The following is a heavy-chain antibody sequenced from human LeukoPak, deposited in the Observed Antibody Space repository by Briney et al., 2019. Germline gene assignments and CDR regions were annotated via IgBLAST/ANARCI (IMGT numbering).Heavy chain of an antibody. CDR1: GFTFSSYW. Sequence: GGSLRLSCAASGFTFSSYWMHWVRQAPGKGLEWVSYISTGSSIIYYADSVKGRFTISRDNAKNSLYLQMNSLRADDTAVYYCARAFRVDGYWGQGTLVTVSS. J-gene: IGHJ4*02. D-gene: IGHD3-16*01. V-gene: IGHV3-48*01. CDR2: ISTGSSII. CDR3: ARAFRVDGY.